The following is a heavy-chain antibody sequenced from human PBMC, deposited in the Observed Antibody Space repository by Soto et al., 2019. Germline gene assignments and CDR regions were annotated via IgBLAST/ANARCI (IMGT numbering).Heavy chain of an antibody. V-gene: IGHV3-15*01. CDR3: TTDHLLYRYDSSGG. Sequence: EVQLVESGGGLVKPGGSLRLSCAASGFTFSNAWMSWVRQAPGKGLEWVGRIKSKTDGGTTDYAAPVKGRFTISRDDSKNTLYLQMNSLKTEDTAVYYCTTDHLLYRYDSSGGGGQGTLVTVSS. D-gene: IGHD3-22*01. CDR1: GFTFSNAW. J-gene: IGHJ4*02. CDR2: IKSKTDGGTT.